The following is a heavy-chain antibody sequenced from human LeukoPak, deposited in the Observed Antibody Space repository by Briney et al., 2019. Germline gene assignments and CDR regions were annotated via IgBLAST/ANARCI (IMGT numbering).Heavy chain of an antibody. CDR1: GGSISSYY. CDR3: ARDSLEYYYDSSGYAFDI. J-gene: IGHJ3*02. CDR2: IYYSGST. V-gene: IGHV4-59*01. Sequence: SETLSLTCTVSGGSISSYYWSWNRQPPGKGLEWIGNIYYSGSTNYNPSLKSRVTISVDTSKNQFSLKLSSVTAADTAVYYCARDSLEYYYDSSGYAFDIWGQGTMVTVSS. D-gene: IGHD3-22*01.